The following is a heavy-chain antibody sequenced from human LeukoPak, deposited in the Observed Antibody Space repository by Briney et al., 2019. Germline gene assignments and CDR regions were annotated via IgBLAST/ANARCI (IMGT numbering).Heavy chain of an antibody. J-gene: IGHJ4*02. CDR3: ARDVGYDYSNY. Sequence: PGGSLRLSCAASGFTVSSNYMSWVRQAPGKGLEWVSVIYSGGSTYYADSVKGRFTISRDNSKNTLYLQMNSLRAEDTAVYYCARDVGYDYSNYWGQGTLVTVSS. CDR2: IYSGGST. V-gene: IGHV3-66*01. D-gene: IGHD4-11*01. CDR1: GFTVSSNY.